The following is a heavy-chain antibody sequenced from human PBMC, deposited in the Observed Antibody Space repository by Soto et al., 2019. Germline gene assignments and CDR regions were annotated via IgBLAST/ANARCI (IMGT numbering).Heavy chain of an antibody. J-gene: IGHJ4*02. Sequence: PSETRSLTWSVSGGSISSGGNYWIWIRQPPGKGLECIGYILNSGRAHYTPSLRSRLAIPVDTSRNQFSLKLSSVTAADTAVYYCARTSWFGELSFDYWGLGTLVTVSS. CDR1: GGSISSGGNY. V-gene: IGHV4-30-4*01. D-gene: IGHD3-10*01. CDR2: ILNSGRA. CDR3: ARTSWFGELSFDY.